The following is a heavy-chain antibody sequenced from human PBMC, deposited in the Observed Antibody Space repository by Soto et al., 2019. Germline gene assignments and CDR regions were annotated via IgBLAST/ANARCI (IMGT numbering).Heavy chain of an antibody. CDR1: GGSISSSSYY. J-gene: IGHJ6*02. CDR3: EGDVGRYYYGMDV. D-gene: IGHD3-10*01. V-gene: IGHV4-39*01. CDR2: IYYSGST. Sequence: LSLTCTVSGGSISSSSYYWGWIRQPPGEGLEWIGSIYYSGSTYYNPSLKSRVTISVDTSKNQFSLKLSSVTAADTAVYYCEGDVGRYYYGMDVWGQGTTVTVSS.